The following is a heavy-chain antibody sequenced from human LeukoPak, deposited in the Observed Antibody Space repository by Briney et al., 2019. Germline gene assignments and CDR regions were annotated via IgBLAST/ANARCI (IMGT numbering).Heavy chain of an antibody. CDR1: GFTFSSYG. D-gene: IGHD1-14*01. J-gene: IGHJ5*02. Sequence: GGSLRLSCAASGFTFSSYGMHWVRQAPGKGLEWVAVISYDGSNKYYADSVKGRLTISRDKSKNTLYLQMNSLRAGDTALYYCAKDTGPWGQGTLVTVSS. CDR3: AKDTGP. V-gene: IGHV3-30*18. CDR2: ISYDGSNK.